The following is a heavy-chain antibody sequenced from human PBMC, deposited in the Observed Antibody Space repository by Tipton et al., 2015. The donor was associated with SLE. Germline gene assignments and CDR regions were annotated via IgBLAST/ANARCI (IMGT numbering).Heavy chain of an antibody. D-gene: IGHD1-7*01. J-gene: IGHJ3*02. V-gene: IGHV4-61*02. CDR2: IYTSGST. CDR3: ARRTSGAFDI. CDR1: GGSISSGSYY. Sequence: LRLSCTVSGGSISSGSYYWSWIRQPAGKGLEWIGRIYTSGSTNYNPSLKSRVTISVDTSKNQFSLKLSSVTAADTAVYYCARRTSGAFDIWGQGTMVTVSS.